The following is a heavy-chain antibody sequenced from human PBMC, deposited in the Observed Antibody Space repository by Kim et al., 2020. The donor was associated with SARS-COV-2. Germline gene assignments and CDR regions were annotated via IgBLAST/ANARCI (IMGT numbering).Heavy chain of an antibody. V-gene: IGHV3-53*01. Sequence: GGSLRLSCAASGFTVSSNYMSWVRQAPGKGLEWVSVIYSGGSTYYADSVKGRFTISRDNSKNTLYLQMNSLRAEDTAVYYCARGEQQLAFDYWGQGTLVTVSS. D-gene: IGHD6-13*01. CDR3: ARGEQQLAFDY. CDR1: GFTVSSNY. CDR2: IYSGGST. J-gene: IGHJ4*02.